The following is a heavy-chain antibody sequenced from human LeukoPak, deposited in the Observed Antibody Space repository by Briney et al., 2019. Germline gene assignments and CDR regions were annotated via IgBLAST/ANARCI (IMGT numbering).Heavy chain of an antibody. CDR3: ARSGSGYYSDAFDI. Sequence: GGSLRLSCAASGFTFSSFAMSWVRQAPGKGLEWVSGISGNADTTYYVDSVKGRFTVSRDNAKNSLYLQMNSLRAEDTAVYYCARSGSGYYSDAFDIWGQGTMVTVSS. V-gene: IGHV3-23*01. D-gene: IGHD3-22*01. CDR2: ISGNADTT. CDR1: GFTFSSFA. J-gene: IGHJ3*02.